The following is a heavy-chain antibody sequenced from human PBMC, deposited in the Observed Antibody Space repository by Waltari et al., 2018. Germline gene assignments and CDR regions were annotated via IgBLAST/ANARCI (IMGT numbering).Heavy chain of an antibody. CDR1: GFTVSSNQ. Sequence: EVQRVESGGGLIQPGGSLRLSCAASGFTVSSNQLGWVRQAPGKGLEWVSVINSGGDTHYADSVKGRFTISRDSSKNTVYLQMSTLRAEDTALYYCARDVTGYYYFDLWGRGTLVTVSS. J-gene: IGHJ2*01. CDR3: ARDVTGYYYFDL. CDR2: INSGGDT. V-gene: IGHV3-53*01.